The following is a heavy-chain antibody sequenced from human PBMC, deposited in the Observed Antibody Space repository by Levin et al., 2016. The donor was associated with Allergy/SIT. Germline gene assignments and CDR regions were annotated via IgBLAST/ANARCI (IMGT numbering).Heavy chain of an antibody. D-gene: IGHD6-19*01. CDR2: INVANENT. CDR1: GYTFSRYG. Sequence: ASVKVSCKASGYTFSRYGFHWVRQAPGQSLEWMGWINVANENTELSKKFQGRVTITADTSAGTTYMELSGLTSKDTGVYFCATTGVDYSGRSSNYLDFWGPGSPVNVSS. CDR3: ATTGVDYSGRSSNYLDF. J-gene: IGHJ4*02. V-gene: IGHV1-3*01.